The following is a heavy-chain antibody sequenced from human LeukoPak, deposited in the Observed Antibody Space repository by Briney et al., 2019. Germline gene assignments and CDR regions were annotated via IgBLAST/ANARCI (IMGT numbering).Heavy chain of an antibody. D-gene: IGHD2-21*01. CDR1: GDSISSYY. CDR3: ARHIPDPSRALDY. V-gene: IGHV4-59*08. CDR2: IYYSGST. J-gene: IGHJ4*02. Sequence: PSETLSLTCTVSGDSISSYYWSWIRQPPGKGLEWIGYIYYSGSTNYNPSLKSRVTISVDTSKNQFSLKLSSVTAADTAVYYCARHIPDPSRALDYWGQGTLVTVSS.